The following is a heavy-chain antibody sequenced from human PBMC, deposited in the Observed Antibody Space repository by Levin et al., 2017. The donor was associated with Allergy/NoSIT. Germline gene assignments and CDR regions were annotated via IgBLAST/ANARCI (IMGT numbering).Heavy chain of an antibody. Sequence: SETLSLTCTVSGDSISSHYWSWIRQPPGEGLEWIGSIYYSGSTNYNPSLKSRVIISLDTSKNQFSLNLNSVTAADTAIYYCSRVPLGSCSSTSCYRYFWFDPWGQGTLVTVSS. V-gene: IGHV4-59*11. D-gene: IGHD2-2*01. CDR1: GDSISSHY. CDR2: IYYSGST. CDR3: SRVPLGSCSSTSCYRYFWFDP. J-gene: IGHJ5*02.